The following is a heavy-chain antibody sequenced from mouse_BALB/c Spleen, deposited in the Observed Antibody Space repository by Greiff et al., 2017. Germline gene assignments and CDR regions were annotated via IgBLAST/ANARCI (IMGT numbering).Heavy chain of an antibody. CDR1: GFTFSSYA. V-gene: IGHV5-6-5*01. CDR2: ISSGGST. D-gene: IGHD2-2*01. Sequence: EVQRVESGGGLVKPGGSLKLSCAASGFTFSSYAMSWVRQTPEKRLEWVASISSGGSTYYPDSVKGRFTIFRDNARNILYLQMSSLRSEDTAMYYCAREGWLPGYFDVWGAGTTVTVSS. J-gene: IGHJ1*01. CDR3: AREGWLPGYFDV.